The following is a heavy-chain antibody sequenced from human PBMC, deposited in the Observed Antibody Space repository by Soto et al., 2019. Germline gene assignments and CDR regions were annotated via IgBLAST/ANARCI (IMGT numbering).Heavy chain of an antibody. V-gene: IGHV3-30-3*01. CDR1: GFTFSRHA. CDR3: VRDRTMASYDAFDI. CDR2: ISYEGSNK. D-gene: IGHD3-3*01. J-gene: IGHJ3*02. Sequence: QVQLVESGGGVVQPGKSLRLSCTTSGFTFSRHAMHWVRQAPGKGLEWVAVISYEGSNKFYAGSVKGRFTISRDYSKNTLYLQMNSLRDEDTAVYYCVRDRTMASYDAFDIWGQGTMVTV.